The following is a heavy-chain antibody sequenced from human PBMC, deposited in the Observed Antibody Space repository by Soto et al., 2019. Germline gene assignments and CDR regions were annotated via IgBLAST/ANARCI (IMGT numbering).Heavy chain of an antibody. CDR2: INNDGSST. CDR1: GFTFSSHL. Sequence: EVQLEESGGGLVQPGGSLRLSCAASGFTFSSHLMHWVRQAPGKGLVWFSRINNDGSSTSYADSVKGRFTISRDNAKNTLYLQMNSLRAEDTAVYYCARGPEVNGYNFGDYWGQGTLVTVSS. CDR3: ARGPEVNGYNFGDY. J-gene: IGHJ4*02. D-gene: IGHD5-12*01. V-gene: IGHV3-74*01.